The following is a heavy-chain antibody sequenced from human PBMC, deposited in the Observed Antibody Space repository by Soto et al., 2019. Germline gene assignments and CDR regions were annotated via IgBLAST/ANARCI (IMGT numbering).Heavy chain of an antibody. CDR3: ARGRRMERYFDWLVLHY. CDR1: GYTFTSYG. J-gene: IGHJ4*02. V-gene: IGHV1-18*01. Sequence: ASVKVSCKASGYTFTSYGISWVRQAPGQGLEWMGWISAYNGNTNYAQKLQGRVTMTTDTSTSTAYMELRSLRSDDTAVYYCARGRRMERYFDWLVLHYWGQGTLVTVSS. CDR2: ISAYNGNT. D-gene: IGHD3-9*01.